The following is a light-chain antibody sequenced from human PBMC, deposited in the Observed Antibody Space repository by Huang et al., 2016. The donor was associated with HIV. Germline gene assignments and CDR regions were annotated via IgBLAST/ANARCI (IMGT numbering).Light chain of an antibody. CDR3: QQSFSSQWT. J-gene: IGKJ1*01. CDR2: GAS. V-gene: IGKV1-39*01. Sequence: DIQMTQSPSSLSAAVGDRVTITCRASQNINRYLNWYQQKPGKAPKLLIYGASNLESGVPSRFSGSGSWTHFTLTISSLQPGDFATYYCQQSFSSQWTFGQGTKVEV. CDR1: QNINRY.